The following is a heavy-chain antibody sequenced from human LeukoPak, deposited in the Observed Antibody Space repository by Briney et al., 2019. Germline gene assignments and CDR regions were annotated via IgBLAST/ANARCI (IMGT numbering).Heavy chain of an antibody. Sequence: GGSLRLSCAASGFTFSSYAMSWVRQAPGKGLEWVSAISGSGGSTYYADSVKGRFTISRDNSKNTLYLQMNSLRAEDTAVYYCAKSTLSTPNRSNWFDPWGQGTLVTISS. CDR2: ISGSGGST. CDR1: GFTFSSYA. CDR3: AKSTLSTPNRSNWFDP. J-gene: IGHJ5*02. D-gene: IGHD1-1*01. V-gene: IGHV3-23*01.